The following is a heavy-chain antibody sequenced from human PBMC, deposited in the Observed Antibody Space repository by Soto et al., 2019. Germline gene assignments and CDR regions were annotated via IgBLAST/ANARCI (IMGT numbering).Heavy chain of an antibody. Sequence: SEPRSLTCTVSGRALSSGVYHWGWIRQPPGKGMEWIGYIYYSGSTYYNPSLKSRVTISVDTSKNQCSLKLSSVTAADTAVYYGAREFYRIFGVVTSTPPYGMDVWGPGTTVTVFS. J-gene: IGHJ6*02. CDR2: IYYSGST. V-gene: IGHV4-30-4*01. D-gene: IGHD3-3*01. CDR3: AREFYRIFGVVTSTPPYGMDV. CDR1: GRALSSGVYH.